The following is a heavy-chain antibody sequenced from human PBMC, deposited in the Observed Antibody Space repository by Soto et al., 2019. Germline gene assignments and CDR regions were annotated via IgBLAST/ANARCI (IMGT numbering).Heavy chain of an antibody. Sequence: QVQLVESGVGVVQPGRSLRLSCAASGFTFSSYATHWVPQAQGKVLERVSVISYDGSNKYYAHSVKGRFTISRDTSKNALYLQMNSLSAVDPGVYYCARGQQWLVSPYYTPFSYWGQGTLVTVSS. CDR2: ISYDGSNK. V-gene: IGHV3-30-3*01. D-gene: IGHD6-19*01. J-gene: IGHJ4*02. CDR1: GFTFSSYA. CDR3: ARGQQWLVSPYYTPFSY.